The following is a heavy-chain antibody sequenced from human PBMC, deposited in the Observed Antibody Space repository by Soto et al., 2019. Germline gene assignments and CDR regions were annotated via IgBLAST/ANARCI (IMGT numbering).Heavy chain of an antibody. J-gene: IGHJ4*02. D-gene: IGHD2-2*01. CDR3: AKGRLPQYQLLPFDS. CDR1: GFTFISYT. Sequence: PGGSLRLSCAASGFTFISYTMYWVRQAPGKGLEWVSTITGSGGATYYADSVKGRFTISRDNSRDTLYLQMNSLRAEDTAVYYCAKGRLPQYQLLPFDSWGQGTLVTVSS. V-gene: IGHV3-23*01. CDR2: ITGSGGAT.